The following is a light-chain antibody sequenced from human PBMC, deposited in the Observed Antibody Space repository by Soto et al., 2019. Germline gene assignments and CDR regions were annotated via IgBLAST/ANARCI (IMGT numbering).Light chain of an antibody. J-gene: IGLJ3*02. CDR2: TTS. V-gene: IGLV8-61*01. Sequence: QTVVTQEPSFSVSPGGTVTLTCGLTSGSVSSSYYPSWSQQTPGQAPRSLIYTTSTCSSGVPDRFSGSILGNKAALIITGAQADDEAHYYCALYMGGGIWVFGGGTKLTVL. CDR3: ALYMGGGIWV. CDR1: SGSVSSSYY.